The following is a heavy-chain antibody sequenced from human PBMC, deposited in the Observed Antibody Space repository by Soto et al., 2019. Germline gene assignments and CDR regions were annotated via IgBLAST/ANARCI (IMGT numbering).Heavy chain of an antibody. V-gene: IGHV4-31*03. Sequence: PSQPLSLTCTVSGVSISSGGYYRSWIRQHPGKGLEWIGYIYYSGSTYYNPSLKSRVTISVDTSKNQFSLKLSSVTAADTAVYYCARVGILLWFGDPTHAFDIWGQGTMVTVSS. CDR1: GVSISSGGYY. CDR3: ARVGILLWFGDPTHAFDI. D-gene: IGHD3-10*01. CDR2: IYYSGST. J-gene: IGHJ3*02.